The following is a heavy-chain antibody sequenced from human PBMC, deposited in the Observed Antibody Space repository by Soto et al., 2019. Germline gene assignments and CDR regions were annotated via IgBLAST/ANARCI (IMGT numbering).Heavy chain of an antibody. CDR3: AARHCGGGSGYPLYFKY. CDR1: GYSFTNYW. Sequence: PGESLKISCKGSGYSFTNYWIGWVRQMPGRGLEWMGIIYPGDSDIRYSPSFQGQVTISADKSISTAYLQWSSLKASDTATYYCAARHCGGGSGYPLYFKYWGQGPLVTVSS. D-gene: IGHD2-15*01. CDR2: IYPGDSDI. V-gene: IGHV5-51*01. J-gene: IGHJ4*02.